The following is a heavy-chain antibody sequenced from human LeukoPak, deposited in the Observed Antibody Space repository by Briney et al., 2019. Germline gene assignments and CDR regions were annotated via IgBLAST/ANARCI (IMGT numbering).Heavy chain of an antibody. J-gene: IGHJ3*02. D-gene: IGHD3-22*01. CDR1: GGSISSGDYY. Sequence: SETLSLTCTVSGGSISSGDYYWSWLRQPPGKGLEWLGYIYYSGSTYYNPSLKSRVTISVDTSKNQFSLKLTSVTAADTAVYYCARGIGGYYSGAPGVAIGTDAFDIWGQGTMATVSS. CDR3: ARGIGGYYSGAPGVAIGTDAFDI. V-gene: IGHV4-30-4*01. CDR2: IYYSGST.